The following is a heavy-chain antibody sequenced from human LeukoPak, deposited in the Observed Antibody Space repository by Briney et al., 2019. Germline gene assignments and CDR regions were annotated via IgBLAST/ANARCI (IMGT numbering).Heavy chain of an antibody. V-gene: IGHV1-69*05. J-gene: IGHJ4*02. CDR2: IIPIFGTA. Sequence: ASVKVSCKASGGTFSSYAISWVRQAPGQGLEWMGRIIPIFGTANYAQKFQGRVTITTDESTSTAYMELRSLRSEDTAVYYCLGYFDWPSPPWWGQGTLVTVSS. D-gene: IGHD3-9*01. CDR3: LGYFDWPSPPW. CDR1: GGTFSSYA.